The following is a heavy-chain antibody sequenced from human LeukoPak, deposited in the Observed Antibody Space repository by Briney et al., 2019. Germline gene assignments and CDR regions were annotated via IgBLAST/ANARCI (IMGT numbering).Heavy chain of an antibody. D-gene: IGHD2/OR15-2a*01. CDR1: GGSISSHSW. J-gene: IGHJ4*02. Sequence: SGSLSLTCALSGGSISSHSWWSWVRQPPGKGLEWIGEIYHGGDTNYDPSLKSRVSMSVDKSKNHFSLNLNSVTAADTPMYYCASHVTVLGTRGFDYWGQGALVTVSS. CDR2: IYHGGDT. V-gene: IGHV4-4*02. CDR3: ASHVTVLGTRGFDY.